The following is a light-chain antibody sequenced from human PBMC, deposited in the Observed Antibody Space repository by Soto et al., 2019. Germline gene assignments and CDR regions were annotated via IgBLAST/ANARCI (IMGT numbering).Light chain of an antibody. CDR1: QSVSSSY. J-gene: IGKJ2*01. CDR2: GAS. Sequence: EIVLTQSPGTLSLSPGERATLSCRASQSVSSSYLAWYQHKPGQAPRLLIYGASSRATGSPDRFSGSGSGTDFTLTISRLEPEDFAVYYCQQYGSSPNTFGQGPKLEIK. CDR3: QQYGSSPNT. V-gene: IGKV3-20*01.